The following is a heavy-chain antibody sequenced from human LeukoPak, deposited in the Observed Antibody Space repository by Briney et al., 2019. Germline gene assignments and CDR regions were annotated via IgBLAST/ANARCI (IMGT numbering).Heavy chain of an antibody. CDR3: TLEGDNWFDP. D-gene: IGHD1-1*01. Sequence: SVKVSCEASGGTFSSYAISWVRQAPGQGLEWMGGIIPIFGTANYAQKFQGRVTITADESTSTAYMELSSLRSEDTAVYYCTLEGDNWFDPWGQGTLVTVFS. V-gene: IGHV1-69*13. CDR2: IIPIFGTA. J-gene: IGHJ5*02. CDR1: GGTFSSYA.